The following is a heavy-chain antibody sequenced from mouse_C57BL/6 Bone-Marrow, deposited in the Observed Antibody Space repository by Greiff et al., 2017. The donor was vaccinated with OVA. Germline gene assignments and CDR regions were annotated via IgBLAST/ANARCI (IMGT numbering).Heavy chain of an antibody. CDR2: ISPRDGST. V-gene: IGHV1-85*01. D-gene: IGHD2-3*01. CDR1: GYTFTSYD. Sequence: QVQLQQSGPELVKPGASVQLSCKASGYTFTSYDINWVKQRPGQGLEWIGWISPRDGSTKYNEKFKGKATLTVDTSSSTAYMERHSLTSEDSAVYFCAREVIYDGYYVGCAYWGQGTLVTVSA. CDR3: AREVIYDGYYVGCAY. J-gene: IGHJ3*01.